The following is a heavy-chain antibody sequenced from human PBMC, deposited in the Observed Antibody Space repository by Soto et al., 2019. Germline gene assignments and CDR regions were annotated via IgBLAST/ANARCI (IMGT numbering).Heavy chain of an antibody. J-gene: IGHJ6*02. Sequence: QVQLVQSGAEVKKPGSSVKVSCKASGGTFSSYAISWVRQAPGQGLEWMGGIIPIFGTADYAQKFQGRVTITADESASTAYMELSRLRSEDTAVYYCAKHYDNWDYYCGMDVWGQGTTVTVSS. D-gene: IGHD3-22*01. CDR2: IIPIFGTA. CDR1: GGTFSSYA. V-gene: IGHV1-69*12. CDR3: AKHYDNWDYYCGMDV.